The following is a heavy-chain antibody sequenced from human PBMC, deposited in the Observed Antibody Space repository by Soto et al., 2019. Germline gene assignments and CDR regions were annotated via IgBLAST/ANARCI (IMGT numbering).Heavy chain of an antibody. D-gene: IGHD3-9*01. J-gene: IGHJ5*02. CDR1: GYSFPSYG. V-gene: IGHV1-18*01. Sequence: ASVQGACKASGYSFPSYGISWVRQAPGQGLEWMGWISAYNGNTNYAQKLQGRVTMTTDTSTSTAYMELRSLRSDDTAVYYCARVTYYDILTGPNWFDPWGQGTLVTVSS. CDR2: ISAYNGNT. CDR3: ARVTYYDILTGPNWFDP.